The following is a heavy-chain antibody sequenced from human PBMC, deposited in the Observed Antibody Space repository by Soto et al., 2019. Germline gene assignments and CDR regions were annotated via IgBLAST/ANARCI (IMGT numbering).Heavy chain of an antibody. CDR3: ARGRSIVVQYYYMDV. Sequence: PSETLSLTCTVSGGSISSGGYYWSWIRQHPGKGLEWIGYIYYSGSTYYNPSLKSRVTISVDTSKNQFSLKLSSVTAADTAVYYCARGRSIVVQYYYMDVWGKGTTVTVSS. J-gene: IGHJ6*03. CDR2: IYYSGST. D-gene: IGHD2-15*01. CDR1: GGSISSGGYY. V-gene: IGHV4-31*03.